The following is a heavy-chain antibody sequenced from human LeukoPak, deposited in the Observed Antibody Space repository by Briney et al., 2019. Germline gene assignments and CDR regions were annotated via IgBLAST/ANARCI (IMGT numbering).Heavy chain of an antibody. V-gene: IGHV3-23*01. Sequence: GGSLRLSCAASGFTFSSYAMSWVRQAPGKGLEWVSAISGSGVTTHYAGSVKGRFSISRDNSKNTLYLQMNSLRAEDTALYYCAKEGFDSWGQGTLVTVSS. CDR1: GFTFSSYA. J-gene: IGHJ4*02. CDR2: ISGSGVTT. CDR3: AKEGFDS.